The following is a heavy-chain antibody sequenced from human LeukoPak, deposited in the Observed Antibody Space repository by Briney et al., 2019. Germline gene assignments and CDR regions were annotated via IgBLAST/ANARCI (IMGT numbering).Heavy chain of an antibody. CDR2: INQDGSAK. CDR1: GFLFSNSW. Sequence: PGGSLRLSCADSGFLFSNSWMAWVRQAPGRGLEWLANINQDGSAKTCVDSVKGRFTISRDNAKNSLYLQMNSLRAEDTAMYYCARDSAYNAFDYWGQGTLVTVSS. CDR3: ARDSAYNAFDY. J-gene: IGHJ4*02. D-gene: IGHD5-12*01. V-gene: IGHV3-7*05.